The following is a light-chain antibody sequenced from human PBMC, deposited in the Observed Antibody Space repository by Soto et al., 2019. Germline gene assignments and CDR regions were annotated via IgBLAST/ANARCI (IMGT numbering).Light chain of an antibody. Sequence: EIVMTQSPATQSVSPGERVTLSCRASQSVGRSLAWDQQKAGQAPRLLIYGASTRATGTPVRFSGSGSGTEFSLTISSLQSEDFVVYYCQQYEKWPLTFGGGTKVEIK. CDR1: QSVGRS. CDR2: GAS. CDR3: QQYEKWPLT. J-gene: IGKJ4*01. V-gene: IGKV3-15*01.